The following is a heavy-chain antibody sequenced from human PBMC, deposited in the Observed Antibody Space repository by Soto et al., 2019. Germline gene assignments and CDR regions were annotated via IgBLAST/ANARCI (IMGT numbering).Heavy chain of an antibody. J-gene: IGHJ4*02. D-gene: IGHD3-22*01. Sequence: SVKVSCKASGGTFSSYAISWVRQAPGQGLEWMGGIIPIFGTANYAQKFQGRVTITADESTSTAYMELSSLRSEDTAVYYCARDRYYYDSSGYYYVGQFDYWGQGTLVTVSS. CDR3: ARDRYYYDSSGYYYVGQFDY. V-gene: IGHV1-69*13. CDR2: IIPIFGTA. CDR1: GGTFSSYA.